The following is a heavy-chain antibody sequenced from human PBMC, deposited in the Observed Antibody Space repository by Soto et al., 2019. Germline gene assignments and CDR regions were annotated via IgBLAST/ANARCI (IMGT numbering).Heavy chain of an antibody. D-gene: IGHD4-17*01. CDR1: GFTFSNAW. V-gene: IGHV3-15*07. Sequence: PGGSLRLSCAAAGFTFSNAWMNWVHKAPGKGLEWVGRIKSKTNGGTTDFAAPVKGRFTISRHNSKNTLYLQMDSLRTEDTAVYYCARGGGPFMNSVTNPFDYWGQGTLVTVSS. J-gene: IGHJ4*02. CDR2: IKSKTNGGTT. CDR3: ARGGGPFMNSVTNPFDY.